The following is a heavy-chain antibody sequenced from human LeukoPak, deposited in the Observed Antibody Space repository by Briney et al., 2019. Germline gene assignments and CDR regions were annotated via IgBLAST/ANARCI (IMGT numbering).Heavy chain of an antibody. CDR3: ARLSYYYDSSGSYWFDP. V-gene: IGHV4-30-4*01. D-gene: IGHD3-22*01. Sequence: SQTLSLTCTVSGGSISSGDYYWSWLRQPPGKGLEWIGYIYYSGSTYYNPSLKSRVTISVDTSKNQFSLKLSSVTAADTAVYYCARLSYYYDSSGSYWFDPWGQGTLVTVSS. J-gene: IGHJ5*02. CDR2: IYYSGST. CDR1: GGSISSGDYY.